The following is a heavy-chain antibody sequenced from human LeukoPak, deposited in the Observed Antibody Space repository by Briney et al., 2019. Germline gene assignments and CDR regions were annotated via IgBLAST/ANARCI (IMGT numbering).Heavy chain of an antibody. D-gene: IGHD2-2*01. CDR2: ISSGSGTI. Sequence: PGGSLRLSCAASGFTFSSYSMNWVRQAPGKGLEWVSYISSGSGTIYYADSVKGRFTISRDNAKNSLYLQMNSLRAEDTAVYYCAPDCSSTSCYAFDYWGQGTLVTVSS. CDR3: APDCSSTSCYAFDY. V-gene: IGHV3-48*01. CDR1: GFTFSSYS. J-gene: IGHJ4*02.